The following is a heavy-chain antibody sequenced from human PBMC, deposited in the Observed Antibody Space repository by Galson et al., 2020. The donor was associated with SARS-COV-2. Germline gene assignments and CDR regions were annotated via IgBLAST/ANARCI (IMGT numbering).Heavy chain of an antibody. V-gene: IGHV2-5*02. CDR2: IHWDDDQ. Sequence: GPTQATPTPTLTMTCTFSGFSLSTSGVGVRWIRDPTGKALEGLATIHWDDDQRYSPSLKSRLTITKDTSKNQVVLTMTNMDPVDTATYYCAHVSLPDAFDIWGQGTMVTVS. J-gene: IGHJ3*02. CDR3: AHVSLPDAFDI. CDR1: GFSLSTSGVG.